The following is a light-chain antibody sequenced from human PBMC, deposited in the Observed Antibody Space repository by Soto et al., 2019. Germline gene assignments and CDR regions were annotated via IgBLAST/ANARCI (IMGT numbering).Light chain of an antibody. J-gene: IGLJ2*01. CDR3: CSYAGSSTPHVV. Sequence: QSALTQPASVSGSPGQSITISCTGTSSDVGSYNLVSWYQQHPGKAPKLMIYEGSKRPSGVSNRFSGSKSGNTASLTISGLLAEDEADYYCCSYAGSSTPHVVFGGGTKVTVL. CDR1: SSDVGSYNL. CDR2: EGS. V-gene: IGLV2-23*01.